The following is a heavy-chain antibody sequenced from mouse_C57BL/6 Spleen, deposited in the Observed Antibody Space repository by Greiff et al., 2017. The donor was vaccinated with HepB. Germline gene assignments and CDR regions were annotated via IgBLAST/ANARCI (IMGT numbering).Heavy chain of an antibody. CDR1: GYTFTSYW. CDR3: ARSFITTVVATGYYAMDY. Sequence: QVQLQQPGAELVKPGASVKLSCKASGYTFTSYWMHWVKQRPGRGLEWIGRIDPNSGGTKYNEKFKSRATLTVDKPSSTAYMQLSSLTSEDSAVYYCARSFITTVVATGYYAMDYWGQGTSVTVSS. CDR2: IDPNSGGT. V-gene: IGHV1-72*01. D-gene: IGHD1-1*01. J-gene: IGHJ4*01.